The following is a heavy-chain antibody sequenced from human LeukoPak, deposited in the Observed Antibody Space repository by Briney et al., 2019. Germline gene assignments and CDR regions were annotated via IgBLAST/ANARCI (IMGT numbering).Heavy chain of an antibody. V-gene: IGHV1-18*01. CDR3: ARVYYDFWSGSCFDY. CDR2: ISACNGNT. D-gene: IGHD3-3*01. CDR1: GYTFTSYG. Sequence: ASVKVSCKASGYTFTSYGISWVRQAPGQGLEWMGWISACNGNTNYAQKLQGRVTMTTDTSTSTAYMELRSLRSDDTAVYYCARVYYDFWSGSCFDYWGQGTLVTVSS. J-gene: IGHJ4*02.